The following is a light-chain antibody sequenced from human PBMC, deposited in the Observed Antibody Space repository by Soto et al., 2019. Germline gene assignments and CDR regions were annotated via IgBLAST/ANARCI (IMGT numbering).Light chain of an antibody. Sequence: YALTQPPAVSGAPGQSVTMSCTGSSSNIGSCYGVHWYMQLPGTAPKLLVYGDSNRPAGVPDRFSGSKSDTSASLAITGLQAEDEADYYCQSYDSSLSGVMFGGGTKVTVL. CDR1: SSNIGSCYG. V-gene: IGLV1-40*01. J-gene: IGLJ3*02. CDR2: GDS. CDR3: QSYDSSLSGVM.